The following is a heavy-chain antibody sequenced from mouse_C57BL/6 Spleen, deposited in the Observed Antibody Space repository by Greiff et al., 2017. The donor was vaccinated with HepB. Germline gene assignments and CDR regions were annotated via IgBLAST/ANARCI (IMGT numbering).Heavy chain of an antibody. J-gene: IGHJ4*01. CDR3: ARGGLHMDY. CDR2: ISSGSSTI. CDR1: GFTFSDYG. D-gene: IGHD3-3*01. V-gene: IGHV5-17*01. Sequence: EVKLVESGGGLVKSGGSLKLSCAASGFTFSDYGLHWVRQAPEKGLEWVAYISSGSSTIYYADTVKGRFTISRDNAKNTLFLQMTSLRSEDTAMYYCARGGLHMDYWGQGTSVTVSS.